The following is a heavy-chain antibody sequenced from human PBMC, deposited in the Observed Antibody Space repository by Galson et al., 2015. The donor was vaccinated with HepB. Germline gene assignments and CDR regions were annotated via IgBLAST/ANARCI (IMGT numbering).Heavy chain of an antibody. V-gene: IGHV5-10-1*01. Sequence: QSGAEVKKPGESLRISCKGSGYGFTSYWISWVRQMPGKGLEWMGRIDPSDSYTNYSPSFQGHVTISADKSISTAYLQWSSLKASDTAMYYCARHDSNYYARRDFQHWGQGTLVTVSS. J-gene: IGHJ1*01. CDR2: IDPSDSYT. CDR1: GYGFTSYW. CDR3: ARHDSNYYARRDFQH. D-gene: IGHD3-10*01.